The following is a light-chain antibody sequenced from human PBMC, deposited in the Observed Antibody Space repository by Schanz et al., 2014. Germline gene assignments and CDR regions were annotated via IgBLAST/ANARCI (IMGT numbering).Light chain of an antibody. CDR2: GAS. CDR1: HSVANDY. V-gene: IGKV3D-20*02. J-gene: IGKJ2*02. CDR3: QQRYNWPPWT. Sequence: EIVLTQSPGTLSLSPGERATLSCRASHSVANDYLAWYQQKPGQAPRLLIYGASARPTAIPGRFSGSGSGTDFTLTITSLQPEDFAVYYCQQRYNWPPWTFGQGTKLEIK.